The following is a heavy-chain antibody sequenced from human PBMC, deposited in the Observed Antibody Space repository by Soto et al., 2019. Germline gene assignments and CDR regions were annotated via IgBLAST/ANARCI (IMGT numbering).Heavy chain of an antibody. D-gene: IGHD3-22*01. Sequence: PGGSLRLSCAASGFTFSSYAMSWVRQAPGKGLEWVLAISGSGGSTYYADSVKGRFTISRDNSKNTLYLQMNSLRAEDTAVYYCAKAPYYYDSSLPKPYYFDYWGQGTLVTVSS. CDR2: ISGSGGST. CDR1: GFTFSSYA. CDR3: AKAPYYYDSSLPKPYYFDY. V-gene: IGHV3-23*01. J-gene: IGHJ4*02.